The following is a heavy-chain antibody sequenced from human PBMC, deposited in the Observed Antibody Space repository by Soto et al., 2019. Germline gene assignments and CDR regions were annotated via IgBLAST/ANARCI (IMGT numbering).Heavy chain of an antibody. V-gene: IGHV4-34*01. J-gene: IGHJ4*02. CDR2: INHRGST. CDR3: ARGIGDSSLSVVVAAIPFAS. D-gene: IGHD2-21*02. Sequence: QVQLQQWGAGLLKPSETLSLTCAVYGGSFSGYYWSWIRQPPGKGLEWMGEINHRGSTNYNPYLKSRVTISVDTSKNQFSLKLTSVTASDTAVYYCARGIGDSSLSVVVAAIPFASWGQGTLATVSS. CDR1: GGSFSGYY.